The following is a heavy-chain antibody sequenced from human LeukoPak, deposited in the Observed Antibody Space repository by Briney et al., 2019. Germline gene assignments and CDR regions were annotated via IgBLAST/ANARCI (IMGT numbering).Heavy chain of an antibody. CDR1: GFTFSSYG. CDR2: ISYDGSNK. J-gene: IGHJ3*02. V-gene: IGHV3-30*18. Sequence: PGRSLRLSCAASGFTFSSYGMHWVRQAPGKGLEWVAVISYDGSNKYYADSVKGRFTISRDNSKNTLYLQMNSLRAEDTAVYYCAKGEDAFDIWDQGTMVTVSS. CDR3: AKGEDAFDI.